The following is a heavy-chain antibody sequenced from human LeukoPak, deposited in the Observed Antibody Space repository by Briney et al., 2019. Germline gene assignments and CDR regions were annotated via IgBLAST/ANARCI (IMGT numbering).Heavy chain of an antibody. CDR1: GFSFSKFA. V-gene: IGHV3-64*01. Sequence: GGSLRLSCAASGFSFSKFAMHWVRQAPGRGLEAVSGISYNGDGTYYANSVKGRFTISRDNSKKTLYLQVGSLRVEDMGVYYCARGHFWSGYTYQDYFYYMDVWGKGTAVTVSS. CDR3: ARGHFWSGYTYQDYFYYMDV. J-gene: IGHJ6*03. D-gene: IGHD3-3*02. CDR2: ISYNGDGT.